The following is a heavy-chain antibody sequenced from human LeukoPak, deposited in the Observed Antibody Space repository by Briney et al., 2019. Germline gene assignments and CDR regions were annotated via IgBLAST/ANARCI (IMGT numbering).Heavy chain of an antibody. CDR2: ISYDGSNK. Sequence: GGSLRLSCAASEFIFSSYTMHWVRQVPGKGLEWVAIISYDGSNKYYADSVKGRFTISRDNPKNTLYLQMNSLRPEDTAVYYCAREYSSGYYRTFDYWGQGTLVTVSS. CDR3: AREYSSGYYRTFDY. CDR1: EFIFSSYT. D-gene: IGHD3-22*01. V-gene: IGHV3-30-3*01. J-gene: IGHJ4*02.